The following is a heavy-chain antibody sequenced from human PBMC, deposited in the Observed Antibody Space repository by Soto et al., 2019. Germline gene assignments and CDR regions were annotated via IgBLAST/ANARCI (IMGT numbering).Heavy chain of an antibody. CDR3: ARARMTYYFDY. Sequence: GGSLRLSCAASGFTFSSYAMHWVRQAPGKGLEWVAVISYDGSNKYYADSVKGRFTISRDNSKNTLYLQMNSLRAEDTAVYYCARARMTYYFDYWGQGTLVTVSS. CDR2: ISYDGSNK. V-gene: IGHV3-30-3*01. CDR1: GFTFSSYA. J-gene: IGHJ4*02.